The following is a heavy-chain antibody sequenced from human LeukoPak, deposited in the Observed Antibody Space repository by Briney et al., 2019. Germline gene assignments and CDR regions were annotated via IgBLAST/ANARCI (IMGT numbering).Heavy chain of an antibody. D-gene: IGHD2-15*01. J-gene: IGHJ4*02. CDR1: GFTFSAYS. CDR2: IASNGGNT. V-gene: IGHV3-23*01. Sequence: GGSLRLSCAASGFTFSAYSMTWVRQAPGKGLEWVSLIASNGGNTYYADSVKGRFTVSRDNSKNTLYLQMNSLRAEDTAVYYCAKDRDCSGSSCSYFDYWGQGTLVTVSS. CDR3: AKDRDCSGSSCSYFDY.